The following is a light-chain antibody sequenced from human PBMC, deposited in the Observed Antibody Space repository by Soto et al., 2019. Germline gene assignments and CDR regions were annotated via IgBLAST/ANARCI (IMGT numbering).Light chain of an antibody. CDR1: SRDVGSYNL. CDR3: CSYAGSSTSVV. CDR2: EGS. J-gene: IGLJ2*01. Sequence: QSVLTQPASVSGSPGQSITISCTGTSRDVGSYNLVSWYQQHPGKAPKLMIYEGSKRPSGVSNRFSGSKSGNTASLTISGLQAEDEADYYGCSYAGSSTSVVFGGGTKLTVL. V-gene: IGLV2-23*01.